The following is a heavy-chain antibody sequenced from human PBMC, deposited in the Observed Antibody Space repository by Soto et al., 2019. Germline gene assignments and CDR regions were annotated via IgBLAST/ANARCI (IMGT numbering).Heavy chain of an antibody. J-gene: IGHJ6*02. CDR2: ISYDGSNK. D-gene: IGHD2-21*01. Sequence: QVQLVESGGGVVQPGRSLRLSCAASGFTFSSYGMHWVRQAPGKGLEWVAVISYDGSNKYYADSVKGRFTISRDNSKDTLYLQVNSLRAEDTAVYCCANWGGYYYGMEVGGQGSTVTVSS. CDR3: ANWGGYYYGMEV. CDR1: GFTFSSYG. V-gene: IGHV3-30*18.